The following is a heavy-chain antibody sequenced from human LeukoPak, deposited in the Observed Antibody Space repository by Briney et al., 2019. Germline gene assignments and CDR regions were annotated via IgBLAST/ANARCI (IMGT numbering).Heavy chain of an antibody. CDR2: MNPNSGNT. CDR1: GHTFTSYD. CDR3: ARVKSIAARRGNWFDP. D-gene: IGHD6-6*01. V-gene: IGHV1-8*03. J-gene: IGHJ5*02. Sequence: GASVKVSCKASGHTFTSYDINWVRQATGQGLEWMGWMNPNSGNTGYAQKFQGRVTITRNTSISTAYMELSSLRSEDTAVYYCARVKSIAARRGNWFDPWGQGTLVTVSS.